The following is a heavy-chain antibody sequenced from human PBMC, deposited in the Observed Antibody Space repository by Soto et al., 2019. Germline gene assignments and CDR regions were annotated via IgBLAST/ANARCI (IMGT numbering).Heavy chain of an antibody. V-gene: IGHV3-74*01. CDR3: ARARTDGDYAWRSAFDI. J-gene: IGHJ3*02. CDR2: INSDGSST. Sequence: GGSLRLSCAASGFTFSSYWMHWVRQAPGKGLVWVSRINSDGSSTSYADSVKGRFTISRDNAKNTLYLQMNSLRAEDTAVYYCARARTDGDYAWRSAFDIWGLGTMVTVSS. D-gene: IGHD4-17*01. CDR1: GFTFSSYW.